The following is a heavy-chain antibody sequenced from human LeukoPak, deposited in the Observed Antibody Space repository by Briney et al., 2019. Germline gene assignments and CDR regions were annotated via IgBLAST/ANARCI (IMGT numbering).Heavy chain of an antibody. D-gene: IGHD3-22*01. CDR3: AKDQHYYDSSGYYDY. Sequence: GGSLRLSCAASGFTFDDYAIHWVRQAPGKGLEWVSGISWNSGSIGYADSVKGRFTISRDNSKNTLYLQMNSLRAEDTAVYYCAKDQHYYDSSGYYDYWGQGTLVTVSS. J-gene: IGHJ4*02. CDR2: ISWNSGSI. CDR1: GFTFDDYA. V-gene: IGHV3-9*01.